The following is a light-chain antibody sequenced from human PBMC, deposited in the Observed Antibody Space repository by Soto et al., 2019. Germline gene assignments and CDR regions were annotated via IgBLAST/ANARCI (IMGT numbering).Light chain of an antibody. CDR1: NNDVGRYNY. V-gene: IGLV2-8*01. CDR3: SSYAGSNIWV. CDR2: DVS. J-gene: IGLJ3*02. Sequence: QSALTHPPSASGSPGQSVTISCTGTNNDVGRYNYVSWYQQHPGKAPKVMISDVSERPSGVPDRCSGSKSGNTASLTVSGLQAEDEADDYCSSYAGSNIWVFGGGTKVTVL.